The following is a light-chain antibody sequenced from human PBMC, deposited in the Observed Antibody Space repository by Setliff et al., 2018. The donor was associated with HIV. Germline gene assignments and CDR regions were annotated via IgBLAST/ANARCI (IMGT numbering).Light chain of an antibody. V-gene: IGLV2-14*01. CDR1: SSDVGGYNS. Sequence: QSALTQPASVSGSPGQSITISCTGTSSDVGGYNSVSWYQQHTGKAPKVIIYEVTDRPSGVSDRFSGSKSGNTASLTISGLQAEDEADYYCGSYTSRNSYVFGTGTKVTVL. J-gene: IGLJ1*01. CDR2: EVT. CDR3: GSYTSRNSYV.